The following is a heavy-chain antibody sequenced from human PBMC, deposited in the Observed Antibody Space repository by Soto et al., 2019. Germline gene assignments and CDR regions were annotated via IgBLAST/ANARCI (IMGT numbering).Heavy chain of an antibody. CDR1: GYTFTSYG. J-gene: IGHJ4*02. V-gene: IGHV1-18*01. Sequence: ASVKVSCKASGYTFTSYGISWVRQAPGQGLEWMGWISAYNGNTNYAQKLQGRVTMTTDTSTSTAYMELRSLRSDDTAVYYCARCRLDLWSGYYTAVDYWGQGTLVTVS. D-gene: IGHD3-3*01. CDR2: ISAYNGNT. CDR3: ARCRLDLWSGYYTAVDY.